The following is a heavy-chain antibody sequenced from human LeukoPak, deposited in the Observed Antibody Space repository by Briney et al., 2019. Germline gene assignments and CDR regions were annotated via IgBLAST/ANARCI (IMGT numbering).Heavy chain of an antibody. CDR3: ARAVTSVLPNWFDP. J-gene: IGHJ5*02. V-gene: IGHV3-30-3*01. Sequence: PGRSLRLSCAASGFTFSSYAMHWVRQAPGKGLEWVAVISYDGSNKYYADSVKGRFTISRDNSKNTLYLQMNSLRAEDTAVYYCARAVTSVLPNWFDPWGQGTLVTVSS. D-gene: IGHD4-11*01. CDR2: ISYDGSNK. CDR1: GFTFSSYA.